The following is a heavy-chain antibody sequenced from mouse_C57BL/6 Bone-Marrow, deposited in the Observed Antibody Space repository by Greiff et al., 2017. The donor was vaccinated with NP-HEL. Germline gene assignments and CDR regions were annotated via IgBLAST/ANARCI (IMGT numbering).Heavy chain of an antibody. V-gene: IGHV14-4*01. CDR1: GFNIKDAY. D-gene: IGHD1-1*01. Sequence: EVQRVESGAELVRPGASVKLSCTASGFNIKDAYMHWVKQRPEQGLEWIGWIDPENGDTEYASKFQGKATITADTSSNTAYLQLSSLTSEDTAVYYCTPYYYGSPYWYFDVWGTGTTVTVSS. CDR2: IDPENGDT. CDR3: TPYYYGSPYWYFDV. J-gene: IGHJ1*03.